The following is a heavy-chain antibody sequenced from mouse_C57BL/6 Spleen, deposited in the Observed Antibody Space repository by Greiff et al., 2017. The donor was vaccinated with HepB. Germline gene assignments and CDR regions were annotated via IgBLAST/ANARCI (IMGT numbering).Heavy chain of an antibody. Sequence: EVQLQQSGPELVKPGASVKISCKASGYSFTDYNMNWVKQSNGKSLEWIGVINPNYGTTSYNQKFKGKATLTVDQSSSTAYIQLNSLTSEDSAVYYCGASYYYGSSGDMDYWGQGTSVTVSS. CDR2: INPNYGTT. V-gene: IGHV1-39*01. D-gene: IGHD1-1*01. CDR3: GASYYYGSSGDMDY. CDR1: GYSFTDYN. J-gene: IGHJ4*01.